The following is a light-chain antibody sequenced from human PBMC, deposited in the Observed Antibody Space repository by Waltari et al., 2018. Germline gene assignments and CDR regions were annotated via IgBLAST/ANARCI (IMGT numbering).Light chain of an antibody. CDR3: QHYVRLPAT. CDR1: QSVSRT. J-gene: IGKJ1*01. CDR2: GAS. Sequence: IVLTQSPGTLSLSPGERVTLSCRASQSVSRTLAWYQQKPGQAPRLLIYGASTRATGIPDRFSGSGSGTDFSLTISRLEPEDFAVYYCQHYVRLPATFGQGTKVEIK. V-gene: IGKV3-20*01.